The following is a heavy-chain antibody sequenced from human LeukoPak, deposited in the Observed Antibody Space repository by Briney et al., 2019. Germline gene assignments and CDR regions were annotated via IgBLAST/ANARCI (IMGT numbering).Heavy chain of an antibody. V-gene: IGHV4-39*01. CDR2: IFYSGNT. Sequence: SETLSLTCTVSGGSISSSNYYWGWIRQPPGKGLEWIGNIFYSGNTYYNPSLKSRVTISVDTSKNQFSLRLSSVTATDTAVYYCARLGGYSYGSSYYFDYWGQGTLVTVSS. CDR3: ARLGGYSYGSSYYFDY. D-gene: IGHD5-18*01. CDR1: GGSISSSNYY. J-gene: IGHJ4*02.